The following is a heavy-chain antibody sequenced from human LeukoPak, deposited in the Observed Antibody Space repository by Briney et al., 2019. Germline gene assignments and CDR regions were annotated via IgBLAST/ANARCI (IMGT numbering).Heavy chain of an antibody. CDR2: FYTSRRT. V-gene: IGHV4-4*07. CDR3: AREEPYYYEYYGMDV. D-gene: IGHD1-14*01. J-gene: IGHJ6*02. CDR1: GGPISSYY. Sequence: SETLPLTCSVSGGPISSYYWSWIRQPAGKGLEWIGRFYTSRRTNYNPSLKSRVTMSVDTSKNQFSLKLSSVTAADTAVYYCAREEPYYYEYYGMDVWGQGTTVTASS.